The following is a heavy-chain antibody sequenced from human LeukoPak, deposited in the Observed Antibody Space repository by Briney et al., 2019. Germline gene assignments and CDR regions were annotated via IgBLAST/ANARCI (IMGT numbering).Heavy chain of an antibody. CDR3: ARGPPRGKYYYMDV. V-gene: IGHV3-13*01. D-gene: IGHD1-1*01. CDR1: GFTFNSFD. J-gene: IGHJ6*03. Sequence: GGSLRLSCAASGFTFNSFDMHWVRQPTGQGLEWVSTIGTASDTYYPGSVEGRFTLSRDNAKNSLYLQMNSLTAGDTAVYYCARGPPRGKYYYMDVWGKGTTVTVSS. CDR2: IGTASDT.